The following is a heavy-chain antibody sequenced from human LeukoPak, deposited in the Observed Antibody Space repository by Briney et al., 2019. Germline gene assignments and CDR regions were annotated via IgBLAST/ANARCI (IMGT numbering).Heavy chain of an antibody. CDR3: ARGRVDIVVVPAAMSRYFDY. CDR2: IYYSGST. Sequence: SETLSLTCTVSGGSISTYYWSWIRQPPGKGLEWIGYIYYSGSTNYNPSLKSRVTISVDTSKKQFSLKLSSVTAADTAVYYCARGRVDIVVVPAAMSRYFDYWGQGTLVTVSA. D-gene: IGHD2-2*03. CDR1: GGSISTYY. V-gene: IGHV4-59*01. J-gene: IGHJ4*02.